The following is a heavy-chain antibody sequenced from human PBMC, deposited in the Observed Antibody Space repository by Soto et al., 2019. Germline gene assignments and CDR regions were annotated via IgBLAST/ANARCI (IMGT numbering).Heavy chain of an antibody. Sequence: GRPVPVAGAATGFTFSEFSRRCDLHDIGRGPEWVSGISVSCGSTYYANAVKGRFTTARDNPKNALYLQMHSLRAEDTAVYYCTKHFEGGESRYCDDSDYWLHGSFVTVTS. D-gene: IGHD3-9*01. J-gene: IGHJ4*01. CDR2: ISVSCGST. V-gene: IGHV3-23*01. CDR3: TKHFEGGESRYCDDSDY. CDR1: GFTFSEFS.